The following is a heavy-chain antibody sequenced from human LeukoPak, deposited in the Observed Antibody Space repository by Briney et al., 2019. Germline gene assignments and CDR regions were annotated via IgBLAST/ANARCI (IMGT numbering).Heavy chain of an antibody. Sequence: GGSLRLSCAASGFTFSDYYMSWIRQAPGKGLEWVSYISSSGSTIYYADSVKGRFTISRDNAKNSLYLQMNSLRAEDTAVYYCASGLHLYGPFDAFDIWGQGTMVTVSS. J-gene: IGHJ3*02. V-gene: IGHV3-11*04. CDR2: ISSSGSTI. D-gene: IGHD3-10*01. CDR1: GFTFSDYY. CDR3: ASGLHLYGPFDAFDI.